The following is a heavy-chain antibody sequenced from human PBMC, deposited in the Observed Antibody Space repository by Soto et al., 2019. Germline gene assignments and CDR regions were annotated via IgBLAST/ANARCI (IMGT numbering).Heavy chain of an antibody. J-gene: IGHJ4*02. Sequence: GGSLRLSCAASGFAFGSYAMSWVRQAPGKGLEWISTVSGSGGSTYYADSVKGRFTISRDNSKNTLYLQMNSLRAEDTAVYYCAKLGGFCSGGSCYSDSWGQGTLVTVSS. CDR1: GFAFGSYA. CDR2: VSGSGGST. V-gene: IGHV3-23*01. D-gene: IGHD2-15*01. CDR3: AKLGGFCSGGSCYSDS.